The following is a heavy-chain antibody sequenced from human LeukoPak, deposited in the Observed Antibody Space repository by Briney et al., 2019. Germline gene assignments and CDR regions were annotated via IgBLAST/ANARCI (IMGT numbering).Heavy chain of an antibody. V-gene: IGHV4-34*01. CDR3: ARDLSYADSSGYYVWYYYMDV. CDR1: GGSFSGYY. J-gene: IGHJ6*03. Sequence: SETLSLTCAVYGGSFSGYYWSWTRQPPGKGLEWIGEINHSGSTNYNPSLKSRVTISVDTSKNQFSLKLSSVTAADTAVYYCARDLSYADSSGYYVWYYYMDVWGKGTTVTVSS. CDR2: INHSGST. D-gene: IGHD3-22*01.